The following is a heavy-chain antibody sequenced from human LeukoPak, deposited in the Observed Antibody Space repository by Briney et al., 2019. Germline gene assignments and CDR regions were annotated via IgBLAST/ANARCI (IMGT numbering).Heavy chain of an antibody. CDR2: IRRKAYGGTP. J-gene: IGHJ4*02. CDR1: GFNLGDYT. CDR3: TRNGGDYRNGGEYCSGTSCYLR. V-gene: IGHV3-49*04. Sequence: GGSLRLSCTTSGFNLGDYTMSWVRQAPGKGLEWVGFIRRKAYGGTPEYAASVKGRITISRDDSRGIAYLQMNSLKTEDTAVYYCTRNGGDYRNGGEYCSGTSCYLRWGQGTLVTVSS. D-gene: IGHD2-2*01.